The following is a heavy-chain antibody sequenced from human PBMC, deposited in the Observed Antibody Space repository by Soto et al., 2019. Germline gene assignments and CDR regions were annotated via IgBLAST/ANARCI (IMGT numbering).Heavy chain of an antibody. CDR2: IDPSDSYT. J-gene: IGHJ4*02. Sequence: GESLKISCKGSVYSFTSYWISWVRQMPGKGLEWMGRIDPSDSYTNYSPSFQGHVTISADKSISTAYLQWSSLKASDTAMYYCARQYCSGGSCYSSIDYWGQGTLVTVSS. V-gene: IGHV5-10-1*01. CDR1: VYSFTSYW. CDR3: ARQYCSGGSCYSSIDY. D-gene: IGHD2-15*01.